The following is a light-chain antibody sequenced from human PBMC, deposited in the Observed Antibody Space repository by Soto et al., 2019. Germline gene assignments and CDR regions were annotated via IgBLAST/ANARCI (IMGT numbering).Light chain of an antibody. CDR3: QQYDNYHLT. V-gene: IGKV1-5*03. CDR1: QSISTW. CDR2: QAS. J-gene: IGKJ4*01. Sequence: DIHMAQSPSTLSANVGDRVSITCRASQSISTWLAWYQQKPGKAPNLLIYQASTLETGVSSRFSGSGSGTDFTLTISGLQPDDFETYYCQQYDNYHLTLGGGTKLDIK.